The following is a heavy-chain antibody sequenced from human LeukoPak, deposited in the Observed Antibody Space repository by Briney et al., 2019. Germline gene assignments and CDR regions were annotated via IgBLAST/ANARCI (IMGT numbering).Heavy chain of an antibody. Sequence: ASVKVSFKASGYTFTTYYIHWVRQAPGQGLEWMGIINPSRGNAGYPKNFQGRVTMTSDTSTSTVYMELSGLRSEDTAIYYCAREPPHSCRFDYWGQGTLVTVSS. D-gene: IGHD2-21*01. V-gene: IGHV1-46*01. CDR1: GYTFTTYY. J-gene: IGHJ4*02. CDR2: INPSRGNA. CDR3: AREPPHSCRFDY.